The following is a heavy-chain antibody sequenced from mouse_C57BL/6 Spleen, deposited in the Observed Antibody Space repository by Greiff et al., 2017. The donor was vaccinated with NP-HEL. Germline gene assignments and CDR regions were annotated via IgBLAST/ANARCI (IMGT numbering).Heavy chain of an antibody. V-gene: IGHV1-19*01. D-gene: IGHD2-5*01. CDR1: GYTFTDYY. CDR3: ARGSNYGYAMDY. J-gene: IGHJ4*01. Sequence: EVQLQQSGPVLVKPGASVKMSCKASGYTFTDYYMNWVKQSHGKSLEWIGVINPYNGGTSYNQKFKGKATLTVDKSSSTAYMELNSLTSEDSAVYYCARGSNYGYAMDYWGQGTSVTVSS. CDR2: INPYNGGT.